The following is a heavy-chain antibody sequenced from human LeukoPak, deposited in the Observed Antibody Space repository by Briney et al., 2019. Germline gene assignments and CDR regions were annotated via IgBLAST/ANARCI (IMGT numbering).Heavy chain of an antibody. J-gene: IGHJ3*02. CDR3: TRGVGVTIFGVGGQAFDI. D-gene: IGHD3-3*01. Sequence: ASVKVSCKASGYTFTSYDINWVREAPGQGLEWMGIINPSGGTTRYAQKFQGRVTMTRDTSTSTLNMEVSSLRSEDTAVYYCTRGVGVTIFGVGGQAFDIWGQGTMVTVSS. V-gene: IGHV1-46*03. CDR2: INPSGGTT. CDR1: GYTFTSYD.